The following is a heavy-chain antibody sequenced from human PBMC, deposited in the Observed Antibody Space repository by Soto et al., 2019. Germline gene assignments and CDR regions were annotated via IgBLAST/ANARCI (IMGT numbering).Heavy chain of an antibody. CDR2: IGHLETT. CDR3: GRGGGYDSFAF. D-gene: IGHD2-15*01. Sequence: PLEPLRLTCSVLGGAIVDAGSPWSCIRQAPEKGLEWLGYIGHLETTYYNPSFKSRLSLSIDRRRNQFSLSLSAMTAADKAVYYCGRGGGYDSFAFWGQGTQVTVSS. CDR1: GGAIVDAGSP. J-gene: IGHJ4*02. V-gene: IGHV4-30-2*01.